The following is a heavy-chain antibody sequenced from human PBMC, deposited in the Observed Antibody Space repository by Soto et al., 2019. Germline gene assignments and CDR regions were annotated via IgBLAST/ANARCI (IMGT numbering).Heavy chain of an antibody. J-gene: IGHJ6*02. V-gene: IGHV4-59*01. D-gene: IGHD3-3*01. Sequence: QVQLQESVPGLVKPSETLSLTCTVSGGSISSYYWSWIRQPPGKGLEWIGYIYYSGSTNYNPSLKSRVTISVDTSKNQFSLKLSSVTAAATAVYYCARAGPTYYDFWSGDYGMDVWGQGTTVTVSS. CDR1: GGSISSYY. CDR3: ARAGPTYYDFWSGDYGMDV. CDR2: IYYSGST.